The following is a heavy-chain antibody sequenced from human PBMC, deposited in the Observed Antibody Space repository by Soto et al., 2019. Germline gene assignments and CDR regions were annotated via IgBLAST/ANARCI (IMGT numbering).Heavy chain of an antibody. CDR2: IYHSGRT. CDR1: GGSISTNNW. CDR3: AKYVRTSGHFDY. D-gene: IGHD2-2*01. J-gene: IGHJ4*02. V-gene: IGHV4-4*02. Sequence: QVRLQESGPGLVKPSGTLSLTCAVSGGSISTNNWWSWVRQPPGKGLEWIGEIYHSGRTNYNPSLKGRVTISVDKSKNEFSLNLNSLTAADTAVYYCAKYVRTSGHFDYWGPGTLVTVSS.